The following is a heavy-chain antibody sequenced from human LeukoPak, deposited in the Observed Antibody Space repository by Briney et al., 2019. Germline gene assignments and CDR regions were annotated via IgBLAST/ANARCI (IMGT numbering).Heavy chain of an antibody. Sequence: PGRSLRLSCAVSGFTFRSYAMHWVRQAPGKGLEWVAVISDDGSNKSYADSVKGRFTISRDNSKNTLYLQMNSLRAEDTAVYYCVRPDGTGMLDYWGQGTLVTVSS. CDR3: VRPDGTGMLDY. CDR1: GFTFRSYA. V-gene: IGHV3-30*04. CDR2: ISDDGSNK. D-gene: IGHD2-8*02. J-gene: IGHJ4*02.